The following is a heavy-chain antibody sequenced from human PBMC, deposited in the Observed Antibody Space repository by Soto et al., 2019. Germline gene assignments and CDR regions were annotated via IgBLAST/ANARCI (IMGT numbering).Heavy chain of an antibody. D-gene: IGHD2-15*01. CDR1: GFLFKNYE. CDR2: INENSGTI. CDR3: VREYCSGGICSDAFDV. V-gene: IGHV3-48*03. Sequence: EVQLVESGGGLVQPGGSLTLSCAASGFLFKNYEVDWVRQAPGKGPEWISYINENSGTIYYADSERGRFTISRDNAKNSLYLQMNSLRAEDTAVYFCVREYCSGGICSDAFDVWGQGTLVTVSS. J-gene: IGHJ3*01.